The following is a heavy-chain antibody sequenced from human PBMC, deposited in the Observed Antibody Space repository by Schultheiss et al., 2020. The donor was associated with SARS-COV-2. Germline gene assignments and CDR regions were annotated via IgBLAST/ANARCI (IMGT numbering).Heavy chain of an antibody. D-gene: IGHD6-19*01. V-gene: IGHV3-66*03. CDR2: IYSCGST. Sequence: GGSLSLSFAASGFTVSSNYMSWVRQAPGKGLEWVSVIYSCGSTYYADSVKGRFTISRDNSKNTLYLQMNSLRAEDTAVYYCARDSSSGWTANYYYGMDVWGQGTTVTVSS. CDR1: GFTVSSNY. CDR3: ARDSSSGWTANYYYGMDV. J-gene: IGHJ6*02.